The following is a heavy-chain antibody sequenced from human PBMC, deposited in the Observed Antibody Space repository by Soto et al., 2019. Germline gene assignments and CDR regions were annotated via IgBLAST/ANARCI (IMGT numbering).Heavy chain of an antibody. D-gene: IGHD5-18*01. V-gene: IGHV3-33*01. CDR2: IWYDGSNK. J-gene: IGHJ4*02. CDR3: ARDLYSYGFGTIDY. Sequence: HPGGSLRLSCAASGFTFSSYGMHWVRQAPGKGLEWVAVIWYDGSNKYYADSVKGRFTISRDNSKNTLYLQMNSLRAEDTAVYYCARDLYSYGFGTIDYWGQGTLVTVSS. CDR1: GFTFSSYG.